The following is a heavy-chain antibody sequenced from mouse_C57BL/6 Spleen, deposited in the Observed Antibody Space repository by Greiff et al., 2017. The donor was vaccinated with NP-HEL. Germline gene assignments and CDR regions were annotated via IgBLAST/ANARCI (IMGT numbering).Heavy chain of an antibody. CDR1: GYSFTGYF. CDR3: AREYYDYENWYFDV. Sequence: VQLQQSGPELVKPGDSVKISCKASGYSFTGYFMNWVMQSHGKSLEWIGRINPYNGDTFYNQKFKGKATLTVDKSSSTAHMELRSLTSEDSAVYYCAREYYDYENWYFDVWGTGTTVTVSS. V-gene: IGHV1-20*01. CDR2: INPYNGDT. J-gene: IGHJ1*03. D-gene: IGHD2-4*01.